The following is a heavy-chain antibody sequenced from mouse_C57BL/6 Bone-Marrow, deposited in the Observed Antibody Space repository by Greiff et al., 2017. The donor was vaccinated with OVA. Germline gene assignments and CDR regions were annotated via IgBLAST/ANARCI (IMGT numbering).Heavy chain of an antibody. J-gene: IGHJ3*01. CDR3: ARATTVVAEDWFAY. CDR2: IHPNSGST. D-gene: IGHD1-1*01. Sequence: QVQLQQSGAELVKPGASVKLSCKASGYTFTSYWMHWVKQRPGQGLEWIGMIHPNSGSTNYNEKFKSKATLTVDKSSSTAYMQLSSLTSEDSAVYYCARATTVVAEDWFAYWGQGTLVTVSA. CDR1: GYTFTSYW. V-gene: IGHV1-64*01.